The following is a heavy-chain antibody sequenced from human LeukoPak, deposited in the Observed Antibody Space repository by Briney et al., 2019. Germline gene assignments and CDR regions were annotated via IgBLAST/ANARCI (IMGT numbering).Heavy chain of an antibody. J-gene: IGHJ6*02. Sequence: ASVKVSCKASGYTFTGYYMHWVRQAPGQGLEWMGIINPSGGSTSYAQKFQGRVTMTRDTSTSTVYMELSSLRSEDTAVYYCARGGWAAGPSGGYYYYGMDVWGQGTTVTVSS. CDR1: GYTFTGYY. V-gene: IGHV1-46*01. CDR3: ARGGWAAGPSGGYYYYGMDV. D-gene: IGHD6-13*01. CDR2: INPSGGST.